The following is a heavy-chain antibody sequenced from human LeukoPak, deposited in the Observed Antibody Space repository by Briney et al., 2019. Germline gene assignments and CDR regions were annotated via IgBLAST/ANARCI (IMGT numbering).Heavy chain of an antibody. CDR1: GVTFCHYG. V-gene: IGHV3-33*06. CDR2: IWSDGSNK. J-gene: IGHJ4*02. CDR3: AKDAQRGFDYSNSLEH. D-gene: IGHD4-11*01. Sequence: GRCLRLSCAASGVTFCHYGMRWGRQAPGKGLEWGAVIWSDGSNKYYADSVKGRFTISRDNFKNTVSLQMNSLRTGDTAVYYCAKDAQRGFDYSNSLEHWGQGSLVTVSS.